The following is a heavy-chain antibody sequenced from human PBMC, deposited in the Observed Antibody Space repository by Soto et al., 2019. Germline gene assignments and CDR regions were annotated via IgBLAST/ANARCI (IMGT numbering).Heavy chain of an antibody. CDR2: ISGSGGST. J-gene: IGHJ4*02. CDR1: GFTFSSYA. CDR3: AKSLYCYDSSGYQ. Sequence: EVQLLESGGGLVQPGGSLRLSCAASGFTFSSYAMSWVRQAPGKGLEWVSAISGSGGSTYYADSVKGRFTISRDKSKNTLYLQMNSLRAEDTAVYYCAKSLYCYDSSGYQWGQGTLVTVSS. D-gene: IGHD3-22*01. V-gene: IGHV3-23*01.